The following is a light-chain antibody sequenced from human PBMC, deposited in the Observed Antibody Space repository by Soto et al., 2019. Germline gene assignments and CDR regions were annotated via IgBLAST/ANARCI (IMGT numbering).Light chain of an antibody. Sequence: PSSFSASTGDRVTVTCRASQGISSYLAWYQQKPGKAPKLLIYAASTLQSGVPSRFSGSGSGTDFTLTISCLQSEDFATYYCQQYYSYPLTFGGGTKVDIK. CDR2: AAS. V-gene: IGKV1-8*01. CDR1: QGISSY. CDR3: QQYYSYPLT. J-gene: IGKJ4*01.